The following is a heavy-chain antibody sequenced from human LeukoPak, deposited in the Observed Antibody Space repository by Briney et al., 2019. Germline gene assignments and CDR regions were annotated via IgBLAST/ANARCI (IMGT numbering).Heavy chain of an antibody. CDR1: GYTFTSYG. CDR2: IIPIFGTA. J-gene: IGHJ4*02. D-gene: IGHD2-15*01. V-gene: IGHV1-69*13. CDR3: ARAMVVAAITGLGY. Sequence: SVKVSCKASGYTFTSYGISWVRQAPGQGLEWMGGIIPIFGTANYAQKFQGRVTITADESTSTAYMELSSLRSEDTAVYYCARAMVVAAITGLGYWGQGTLVTVSS.